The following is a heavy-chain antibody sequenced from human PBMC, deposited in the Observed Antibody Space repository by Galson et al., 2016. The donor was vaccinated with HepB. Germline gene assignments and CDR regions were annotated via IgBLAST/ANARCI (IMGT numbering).Heavy chain of an antibody. CDR2: ITSNGRRT. Sequence: SLRLSCAASGFTFSNYAMHWVRQAPGKGLEYVSGITSNGRRTYNADYVKDRFTISRDNSKNTLYLQMSSLRAEYTSFYYCVNLGYCFGGDGYPFDNWGQGTLVTVSS. CDR3: VNLGYCFGGDGYPFDN. V-gene: IGHV3-64D*06. J-gene: IGHJ4*02. CDR1: GFTFSNYA. D-gene: IGHD2-8*02.